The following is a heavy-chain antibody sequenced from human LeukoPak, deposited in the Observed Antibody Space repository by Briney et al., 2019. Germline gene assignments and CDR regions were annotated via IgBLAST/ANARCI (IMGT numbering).Heavy chain of an antibody. D-gene: IGHD2/OR15-2a*01. CDR3: ARVSILIVPYYAFDI. J-gene: IGHJ3*02. V-gene: IGHV3-21*01. CDR1: GLSFSSYS. CDR2: ISSSSNYI. Sequence: GGSLRLSCAASGLSFSSYSMKWVRQAPGKGLERVSSISSSSNYIYYADSVKGRFTISRDNAKNSLYLQMNSLRAEDTAVYYCARVSILIVPYYAFDIWGQGTMVTVSS.